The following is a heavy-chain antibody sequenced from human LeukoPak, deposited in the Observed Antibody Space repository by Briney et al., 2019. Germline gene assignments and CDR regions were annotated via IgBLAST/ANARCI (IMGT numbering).Heavy chain of an antibody. J-gene: IGHJ4*02. CDR1: GFTFSSYA. V-gene: IGHV3-23*01. CDR3: AKDPDFPYYFDY. CDR2: ISGSGGST. Sequence: GRSLRLSCAASGFTFSSYAMSWVRQAPGKGLEWVSAISGSGGSTYYADSVKGRFTISRDNSKNTLYLQMNSLRAEDTAVYYCAKDPDFPYYFDYWGQGTLVTVSS.